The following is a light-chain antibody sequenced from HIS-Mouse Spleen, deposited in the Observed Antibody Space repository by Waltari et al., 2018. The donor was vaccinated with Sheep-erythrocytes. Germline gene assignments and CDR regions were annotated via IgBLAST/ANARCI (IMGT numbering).Light chain of an antibody. CDR2: GAS. CDR1: QSVSSSY. J-gene: IGKJ1*01. CDR3: QQYGSSLRT. Sequence: EIVLTQSPGTLSLSPGERATIPCRASQSVSSSYLAWYQQKPGQAPRLLIYGASNRATGIPDRFSGSGSGTDFTLTISRLEPEDFAVYYCQQYGSSLRTFGQGTKVEIK. V-gene: IGKV3-20*01.